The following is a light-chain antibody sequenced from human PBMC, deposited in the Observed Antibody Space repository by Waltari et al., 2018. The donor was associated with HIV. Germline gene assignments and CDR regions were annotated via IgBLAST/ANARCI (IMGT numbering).Light chain of an antibody. CDR1: SSNIGAGSA. CDR2: DNT. CDR3: QAYDTRLSAWV. V-gene: IGLV1-40*01. Sequence: QSVLTQPPSVSGAPGQRVTIFCTGGSSNIGAGSAAHWYQTLPGTAPKPLTHDNTSRPSGVPDRFSGSRTGTSASLDITGLQAEDEADYYGQAYDTRLSAWVFGGGTKLTVL. J-gene: IGLJ3*02.